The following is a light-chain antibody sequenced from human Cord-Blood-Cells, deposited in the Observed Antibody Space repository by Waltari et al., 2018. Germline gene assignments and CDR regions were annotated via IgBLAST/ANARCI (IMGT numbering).Light chain of an antibody. V-gene: IGKV3-15*01. Sequence: ERVMTQSPATLSVSPGERATPYCRASQRVSSNLAWYQQNPGQAPRLLIYGASTRATGIPARFSGSGSGTEVTLTISSLQSEDVAVYYCQQYNNWPPLTCGGGTKVEIK. CDR1: QRVSSN. J-gene: IGKJ4*01. CDR3: QQYNNWPPLT. CDR2: GAS.